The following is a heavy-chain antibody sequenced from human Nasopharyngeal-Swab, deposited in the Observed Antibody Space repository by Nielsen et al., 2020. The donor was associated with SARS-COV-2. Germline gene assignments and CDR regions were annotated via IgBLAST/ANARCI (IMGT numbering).Heavy chain of an antibody. CDR3: ARSAARSWFDP. CDR1: GFTFSSYW. V-gene: IGHV3-7*01. D-gene: IGHD6-6*01. CDR2: IKQDGSEK. J-gene: IGHJ5*02. Sequence: GVLKISCAASGFTFSSYWMSWVRQAPGKGLEWVANIKQDGSEKYYVDSVKGRFTISRDNAKNSLYLQMNSLRAEDTAVYYCARSAARSWFDPWGQGTLVTVSS.